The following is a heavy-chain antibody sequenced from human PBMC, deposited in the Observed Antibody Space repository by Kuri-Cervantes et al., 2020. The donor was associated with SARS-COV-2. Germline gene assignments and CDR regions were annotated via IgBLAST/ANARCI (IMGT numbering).Heavy chain of an antibody. D-gene: IGHD7-27*01. CDR1: GYPCNTYT. Sequence: GGSLRLYCAASGYPCNTYTMNCVRQAPGKGLEWVLNIGPSGTTKYYADSVKGRFTISRDNAKNSLYLQMSSLRAEDTAVYYCASDLRLGKSLNYWGKGTLVTVSS. CDR3: ASDLRLGKSLNY. V-gene: IGHV3-48*04. CDR2: IGPSGTTK. J-gene: IGHJ4*02.